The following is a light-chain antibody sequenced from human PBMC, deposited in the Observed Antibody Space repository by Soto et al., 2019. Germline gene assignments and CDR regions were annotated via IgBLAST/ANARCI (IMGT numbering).Light chain of an antibody. CDR3: QQYYSTPLT. CDR1: QSVLYSSNNKNY. J-gene: IGKJ4*01. CDR2: WAS. Sequence: DIVMTQSPDSLAVSLGERATINCKSSQSVLYSSNNKNYLAWYQQKPGQPPKLLIYWASTRESGVAERFSGRGCGADFTLTISSLQAEDVAVYYCQQYYSTPLTFGGGTKVEIK. V-gene: IGKV4-1*01.